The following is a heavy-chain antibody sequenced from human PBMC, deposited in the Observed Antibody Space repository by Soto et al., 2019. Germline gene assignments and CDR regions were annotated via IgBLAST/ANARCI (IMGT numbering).Heavy chain of an antibody. CDR3: ARHEGNGNVWPLDY. J-gene: IGHJ4*02. D-gene: IGHD2-8*01. V-gene: IGHV4-39*01. Sequence: PSETLSLTCNVSGVSISDTSYYWGWIRQPPGKGLEWIGTIYFSGTTFYNPSLKSRLTISVDTSKNQFSLRLSSVTAADTAVYYCARHEGNGNVWPLDYWGQGILVTVSS. CDR1: GVSISDTSYY. CDR2: IYFSGTT.